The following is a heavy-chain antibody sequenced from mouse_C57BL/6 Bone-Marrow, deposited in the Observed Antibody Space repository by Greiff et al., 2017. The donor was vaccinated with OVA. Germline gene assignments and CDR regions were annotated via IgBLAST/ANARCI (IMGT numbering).Heavy chain of an antibody. J-gene: IGHJ3*01. CDR2: INPYNGDT. CDR1: GYSFTGYF. Sequence: SGPELVKPGDSVKISCKASGYSFTGYFMNWVMQSHGKSLEWIGRINPYNGDTFYNQKFKGKATLTVDKSSSTAHMELRSLTSEDSAVYYCAREVGSSPAWFAYWGQGTLVTVSA. D-gene: IGHD1-1*01. V-gene: IGHV1-20*01. CDR3: AREVGSSPAWFAY.